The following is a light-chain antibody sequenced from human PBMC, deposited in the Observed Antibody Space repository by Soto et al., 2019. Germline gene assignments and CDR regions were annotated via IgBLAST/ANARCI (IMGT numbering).Light chain of an antibody. CDR1: QSLRNN. Sequence: IVVTQSPATLSMSPGERPPLSWTASQSLRNNLAWSQPKPGHAPSLLFYGAATRASGGPVRFSGSRSKTELTLTIISLQEEDYAVYYCQQYNNWPPWTFGQGTKVDIK. CDR2: GAA. CDR3: QQYNNWPPWT. J-gene: IGKJ1*01. V-gene: IGKV3-15*01.